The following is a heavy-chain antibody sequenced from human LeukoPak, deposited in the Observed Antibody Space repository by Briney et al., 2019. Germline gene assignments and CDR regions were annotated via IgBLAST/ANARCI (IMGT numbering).Heavy chain of an antibody. CDR2: IYYSGST. CDR1: GGSISSYY. CDR3: ARRPGAFTFDY. J-gene: IGHJ4*02. D-gene: IGHD2-2*01. V-gene: IGHV4-59*12. Sequence: PSETLSLTCTVSGGSISSYYWSWIRQPPGKGLEWIGYIYYSGSTNYNPSLKSRVTISVDTSKNQFSLRLSAVTAADTAVYYCARRPGAFTFDYWGQGILVTVSS.